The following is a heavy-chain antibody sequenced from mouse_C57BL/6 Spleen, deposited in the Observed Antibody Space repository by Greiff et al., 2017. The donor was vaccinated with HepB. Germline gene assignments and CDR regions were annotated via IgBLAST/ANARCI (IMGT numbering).Heavy chain of an antibody. J-gene: IGHJ3*01. Sequence: VQLQQSGGGLVKPGGSLKLSCAASGFTFSDYGMHWVRQAPEKGLEWVAYISSGSSTIYYADTVKGRFTISRDNAKNTLFLQMTSLRSEDTAMYYCARDLYGSSGAWFAYWGQVTLVTVSA. V-gene: IGHV5-17*01. CDR3: ARDLYGSSGAWFAY. CDR1: GFTFSDYG. D-gene: IGHD1-1*01. CDR2: ISSGSSTI.